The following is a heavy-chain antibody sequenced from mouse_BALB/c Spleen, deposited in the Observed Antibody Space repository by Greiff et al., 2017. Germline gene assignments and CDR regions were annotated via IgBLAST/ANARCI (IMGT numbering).Heavy chain of an antibody. J-gene: IGHJ4*01. V-gene: IGHV5-17*02. Sequence: EVKVVESGGGLVQPGGSRKLSCAASGFTFSSFGMHWVRQAPEKGLEWVAYISSGSSTIYYADTVKGRFTISRDNPKNTLFLQMTSLRSEDTAMYYCARDYGSRVDDWGQGTSVTVSS. CDR1: GFTFSSFG. D-gene: IGHD1-1*01. CDR2: ISSGSSTI. CDR3: ARDYGSRVDD.